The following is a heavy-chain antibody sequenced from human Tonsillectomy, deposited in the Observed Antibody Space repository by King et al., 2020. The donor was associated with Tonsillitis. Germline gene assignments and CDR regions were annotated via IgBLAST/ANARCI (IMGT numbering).Heavy chain of an antibody. J-gene: IGHJ4*02. V-gene: IGHV3-30-3*01. D-gene: IGHD1-26*01. CDR1: GFTFSSYA. CDR3: ARDHSGSYYGGDY. CDR2: ISYDGSNK. Sequence: QVQLVESGGGVVQPGRSLRLSCAASGFTFSSYAMHWVRQAPGKGLEWVTFISYDGSNKYFADSVKGRFTISRDNSKNTLYLQMNSLRAEDTAVYYCARDHSGSYYGGDYWGQGTLVTVSS.